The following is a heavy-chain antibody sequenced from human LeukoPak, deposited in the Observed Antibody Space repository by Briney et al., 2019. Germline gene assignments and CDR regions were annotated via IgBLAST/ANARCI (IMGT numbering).Heavy chain of an antibody. CDR1: GYTFTTYG. J-gene: IGHJ4*02. CDR2: ISGYNVNT. V-gene: IGHV1-18*01. D-gene: IGHD6-19*01. CDR3: ARDMYSSGRVPFDY. Sequence: ASVKVSCKTSGYTFTTYGILWGRQAPGQGLEWMGWISGYNVNTNFARKLQGRVTMTTDTSTSTAYMELRSLRSDDTAVYYCARDMYSSGRVPFDYWGQGTLVTVSS.